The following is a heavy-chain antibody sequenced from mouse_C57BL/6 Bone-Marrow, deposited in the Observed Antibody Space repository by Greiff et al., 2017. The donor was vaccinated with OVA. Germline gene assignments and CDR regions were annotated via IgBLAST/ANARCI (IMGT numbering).Heavy chain of an antibody. CDR2: INPSSGYT. V-gene: IGHV1-7*01. CDR3: ARVWHYWYFDV. Sequence: QVQLKQSGAELAKPGASGKLSCKASGYTFTSYWMHWVKQRPGQGLGWIGYINPSSGYTKYNQKFKDKATLTADKSSSTAYMQLSSLTYEDSAVYYCARVWHYWYFDVWGTGTTVTVSS. J-gene: IGHJ1*03. CDR1: GYTFTSYW.